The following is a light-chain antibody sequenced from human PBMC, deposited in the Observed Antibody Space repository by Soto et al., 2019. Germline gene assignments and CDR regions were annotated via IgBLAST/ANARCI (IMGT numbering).Light chain of an antibody. Sequence: IRLLQSPGTLSLSPGERATLSCRASQSVSTNYVAWYHQRPGQAPRLLIYGTSTRATGIPDRFSGSGSGTDFTLTISRLGPEDFAVHYCQQYGTSPRTFGQGTKVDI. CDR2: GTS. CDR1: QSVSTNY. V-gene: IGKV3-20*01. J-gene: IGKJ1*01. CDR3: QQYGTSPRT.